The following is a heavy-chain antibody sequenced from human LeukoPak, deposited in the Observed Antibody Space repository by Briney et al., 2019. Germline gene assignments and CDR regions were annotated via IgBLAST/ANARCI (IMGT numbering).Heavy chain of an antibody. CDR3: AKGLVGARSFDY. J-gene: IGHJ4*02. CDR1: GFTFDDYA. V-gene: IGHV3-9*01. D-gene: IGHD1-26*01. Sequence: GGSLRLSCAASGFTFDDYAMHWVRQAPGKGLEWVSGISWNSGSIGYADSVKGRFTISRDNAKNSLYLQMNSLRAEDTALYYCAKGLVGARSFDYWGQGTLVTVSS. CDR2: ISWNSGSI.